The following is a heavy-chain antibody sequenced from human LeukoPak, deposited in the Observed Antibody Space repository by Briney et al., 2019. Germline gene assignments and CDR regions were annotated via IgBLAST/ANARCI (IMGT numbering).Heavy chain of an antibody. CDR1: GFTFSTYV. D-gene: IGHD3-3*01. Sequence: GGSLRLSCAASGFTFSTYVMNWFRQAPGKGLEWVSTISVGAEYIFYADSVKGRFTFSRDDSNNALYLQMHSLRAEDTALYYCASGPPFLKYFEYWGQGTLVTASS. J-gene: IGHJ4*02. V-gene: IGHV3-23*01. CDR2: ISVGAEYI. CDR3: ASGPPFLKYFEY.